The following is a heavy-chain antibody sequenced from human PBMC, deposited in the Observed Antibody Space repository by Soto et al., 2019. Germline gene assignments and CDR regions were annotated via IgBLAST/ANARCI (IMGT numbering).Heavy chain of an antibody. V-gene: IGHV3-20*04. D-gene: IGHD3-10*01. CDR2: INWNGGST. Sequence: EVQLVESGGGVVRPGGSLRLSCAASGFTFDDYGMSWVRQAPGKGLEWVSGINWNGGSTGYADSVKGRFTISRDNAQNSLYLQMNSLRAEDTALYYCARLEGAGSTRRVRIDYWGQGTLVTVSS. CDR3: ARLEGAGSTRRVRIDY. CDR1: GFTFDDYG. J-gene: IGHJ4*02.